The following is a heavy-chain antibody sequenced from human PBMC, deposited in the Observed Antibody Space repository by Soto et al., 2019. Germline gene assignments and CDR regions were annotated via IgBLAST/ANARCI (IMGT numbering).Heavy chain of an antibody. D-gene: IGHD1-26*01. CDR3: ARIPLSGSYYYYYYYGMDV. V-gene: IGHV2-70*01. CDR1: GFSLSTSGMC. CDR2: IDWDDDK. Sequence: SGPTLVNPTQTLTLTCTFSGFSLSTSGMCVSWIRQPPGKALEWLALIDWDDDKYYSTSLKTRLTISKDTSKNQVVLTMTNMDPVDTATYYCARIPLSGSYYYYYYYGMDVWGQGTTVTVSS. J-gene: IGHJ6*02.